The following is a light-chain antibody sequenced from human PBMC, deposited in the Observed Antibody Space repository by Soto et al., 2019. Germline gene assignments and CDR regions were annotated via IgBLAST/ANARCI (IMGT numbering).Light chain of an antibody. V-gene: IGKV3-20*01. CDR3: QQCGSSPWT. CDR2: GAS. Sequence: EIVSTQSPHTLSFSPGERATLSCSASHSCPNSRFAWYQQEPGQAPRLLIYGASTRATGIPARFSGSGSGTDFTLTISRLEPEDFAVYYCQQCGSSPWTFGQGTKVDIK. J-gene: IGKJ1*01. CDR1: HSCPNSR.